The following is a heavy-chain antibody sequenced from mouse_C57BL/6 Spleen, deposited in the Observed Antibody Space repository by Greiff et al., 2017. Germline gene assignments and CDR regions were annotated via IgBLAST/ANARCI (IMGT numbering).Heavy chain of an antibody. CDR2: IDPSDSYT. V-gene: IGHV1-69*01. Sequence: QVQLQQSGAELVMPGASVKLSCKASGYTFTSYWMHWVKQRPGQGLEWIGEIDPSDSYTNYNQKFKGKSTLTVDISSSTAYMQLSSLTSEDSAVYYCARGDYGNPYAMDYWGQGTSVTVSS. CDR3: ARGDYGNPYAMDY. J-gene: IGHJ4*01. D-gene: IGHD2-1*01. CDR1: GYTFTSYW.